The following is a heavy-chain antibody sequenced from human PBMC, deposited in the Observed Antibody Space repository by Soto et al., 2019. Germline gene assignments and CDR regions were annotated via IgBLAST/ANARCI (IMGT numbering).Heavy chain of an antibody. CDR2: INHSGST. V-gene: IGHV4-34*01. D-gene: IGHD2-21*01. Sequence: QVQLQQWGAGLLKRSETLSLTCAVYGGSFSGYYWSWIRQPPGKGLEWIGEINHSGSTNYNPSLKSRVTISIDTSKNQFSLKLSSVTAADTAVYYCAKIPCGPKAAFDVWGQGTMVTVSS. J-gene: IGHJ3*01. CDR1: GGSFSGYY. CDR3: AKIPCGPKAAFDV.